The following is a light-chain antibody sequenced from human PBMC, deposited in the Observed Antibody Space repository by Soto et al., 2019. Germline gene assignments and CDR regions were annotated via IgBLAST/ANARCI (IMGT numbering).Light chain of an antibody. J-gene: IGKJ3*01. Sequence: EIALTQSPATLSLSPGERATLSCRASQSVSSYLAWYQQKPGQAPRLLIYGASNRATGIPARFSGSGSRTDFTLTISSREPEDFAVYYCQQRSNWHFTFGPGTKVDIK. CDR1: QSVSSY. CDR3: QQRSNWHFT. V-gene: IGKV3-11*01. CDR2: GAS.